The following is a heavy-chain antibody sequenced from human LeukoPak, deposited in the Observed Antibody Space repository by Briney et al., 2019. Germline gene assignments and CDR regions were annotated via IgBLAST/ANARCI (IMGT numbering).Heavy chain of an antibody. Sequence: SETLSLTCTVSGGSISSYYWSWIRQPPGKGLEWIGYIYYSGSTNYNPSLKSRVTISVDTSKNQFSLKLSSVTAADTAVYYCARRTVAGTWFDYWAREPWSPSPQ. V-gene: IGHV4-59*08. J-gene: IGHJ4*02. D-gene: IGHD6-19*01. CDR2: IYYSGST. CDR3: ARRTVAGTWFDY. CDR1: GGSISSYY.